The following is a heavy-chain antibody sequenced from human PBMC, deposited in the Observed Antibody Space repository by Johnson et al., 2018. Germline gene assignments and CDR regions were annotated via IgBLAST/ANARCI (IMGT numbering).Heavy chain of an antibody. CDR1: GYSFTSYW. J-gene: IGHJ5*02. V-gene: IGHV5-51*01. Sequence: VQLVQSGAEVKKPGESLKISCKGSGYSFTSYWIGWVRQMPGKGLEWMGIIYPGDSDTRYSPSFQGQVTISADKSISPAYLQWSSLKASETAMYYCARQGAGCSGGSCPILIDPWGQGTLVTVSS. D-gene: IGHD2-15*01. CDR2: IYPGDSDT. CDR3: ARQGAGCSGGSCPILIDP.